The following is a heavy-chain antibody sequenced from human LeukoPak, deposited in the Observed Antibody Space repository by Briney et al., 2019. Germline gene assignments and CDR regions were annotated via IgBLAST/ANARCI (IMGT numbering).Heavy chain of an antibody. J-gene: IGHJ5*02. CDR3: ARAYLHDYGDYQWFDP. V-gene: IGHV3-48*03. CDR2: ISSSGSTI. Sequence: PGGSLRLSCAASGFTFSSYEMNWVRQAPGKGLEWVSYISSSGSTIYYADSVKGRFTISRGNVKNSLYLQMNSLRAEDTAVYYCARAYLHDYGDYQWFDPWGQGTLVTVSS. D-gene: IGHD4-17*01. CDR1: GFTFSSYE.